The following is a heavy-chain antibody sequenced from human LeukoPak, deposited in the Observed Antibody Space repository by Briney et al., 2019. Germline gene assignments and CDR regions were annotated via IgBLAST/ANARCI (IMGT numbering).Heavy chain of an antibody. CDR1: GXTFSSYS. V-gene: IGHV3-21*01. D-gene: IGHD6-13*01. J-gene: IGHJ4*02. Sequence: GGSLRLSCAASGXTFSSYSMNWVRQAPGKGLEWVSSISSSSSYIYYADSVKGRFTISRDNAKNSLYLQMNSLRAEDTAVYYCARGRRIAAAGLYYFDYWGQGTLVTVSS. CDR2: ISSSSSYI. CDR3: ARGRRIAAAGLYYFDY.